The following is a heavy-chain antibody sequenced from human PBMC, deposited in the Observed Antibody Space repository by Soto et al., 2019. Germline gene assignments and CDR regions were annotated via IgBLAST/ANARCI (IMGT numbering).Heavy chain of an antibody. CDR1: GGTFSSYA. V-gene: IGHV1-69*12. CDR3: ARGSGGSSYYYYGMDV. Sequence: QVQLVQSGAEVKKPGSSVKVSCKASGGTFSSYAINWVRQAPGQGLEWMGGIIPIFGTANYAQKFQGRVTITADECTRTAYMEVSSLSSEDRAVYYCARGSGGSSYYYYGMDVWGRGTTVTVAS. J-gene: IGHJ6*02. D-gene: IGHD2-15*01. CDR2: IIPIFGTA.